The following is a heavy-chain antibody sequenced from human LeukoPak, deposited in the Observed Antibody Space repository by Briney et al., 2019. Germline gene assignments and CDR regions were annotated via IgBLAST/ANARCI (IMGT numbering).Heavy chain of an antibody. Sequence: SETLSPTCTVSGGSISSGTYYWSWIRQPAGKGLEWIGRFYTSGSTNYNPSLKSRVTISVDTSKNQFSLKLSSVTAADTAVYYCARDNEQWPPRGWFDPWGQGTLVTVSS. CDR3: ARDNEQWPPRGWFDP. CDR1: GGSISSGTYY. V-gene: IGHV4-61*02. CDR2: FYTSGST. J-gene: IGHJ5*02. D-gene: IGHD6-19*01.